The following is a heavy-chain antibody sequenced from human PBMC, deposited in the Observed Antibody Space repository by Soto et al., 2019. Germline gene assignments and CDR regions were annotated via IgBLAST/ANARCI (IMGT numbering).Heavy chain of an antibody. J-gene: IGHJ6*02. V-gene: IGHV1-69*13. Sequence: VASVKVSCKASGGTFSSYAISWVRQAPGQGLEWMGGIIPIFGTANYAQKFQGRVTITADESTSTAYMELSSLRSEDTAVYYCARELSIAVAGTDYYYYGMDVWGQGTTVTVSS. CDR2: IIPIFGTA. D-gene: IGHD6-19*01. CDR1: GGTFSSYA. CDR3: ARELSIAVAGTDYYYYGMDV.